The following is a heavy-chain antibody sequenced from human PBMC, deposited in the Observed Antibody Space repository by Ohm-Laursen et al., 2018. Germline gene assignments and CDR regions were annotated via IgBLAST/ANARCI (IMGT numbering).Heavy chain of an antibody. Sequence: SLRLSCAASGFTFDNYAMHWVRQAPGKGLEWVSGISWNNGYIGYADSVKGRFTISRDNAKNSLYLQMNSLRAEDTALYYCAKVEGYAGAHWGQGTLVTVPS. CDR2: ISWNNGYI. J-gene: IGHJ4*02. D-gene: IGHD3-16*01. V-gene: IGHV3-9*01. CDR3: AKVEGYAGAH. CDR1: GFTFDNYA.